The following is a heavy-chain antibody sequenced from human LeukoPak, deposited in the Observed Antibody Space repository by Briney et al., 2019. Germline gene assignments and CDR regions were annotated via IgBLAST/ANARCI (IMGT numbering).Heavy chain of an antibody. CDR2: ISGNSGSI. Sequence: GRSLRLSCAASGFTFDDYAMHWVRQAPGKGLEWVSGISGNSGSIGYAGSVKGRFTISRDNAKNSLYLQMNSLRAEDTGLYYCAKGVRDSSGYYFDYWGQGTLVTVSS. J-gene: IGHJ4*02. CDR1: GFTFDDYA. V-gene: IGHV3-9*01. CDR3: AKGVRDSSGYYFDY. D-gene: IGHD3-22*01.